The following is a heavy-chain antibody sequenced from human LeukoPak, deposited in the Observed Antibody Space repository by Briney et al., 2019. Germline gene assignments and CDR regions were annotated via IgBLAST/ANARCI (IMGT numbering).Heavy chain of an antibody. V-gene: IGHV1-46*01. D-gene: IGHD4-17*01. CDR3: ARGPPHGDYSIVFDF. CDR1: GYTFTSYY. Sequence: ASVTVSCKTSGYTFTSYYMHWVRQAPGLGLFWIGVINPSCGSKNYAQNFQGRVTMTRVTSTRTVYTELSSLRSEDTAVYYCARGPPHGDYSIVFDFWGQGTLVTVSS. CDR2: INPSCGSK. J-gene: IGHJ4*02.